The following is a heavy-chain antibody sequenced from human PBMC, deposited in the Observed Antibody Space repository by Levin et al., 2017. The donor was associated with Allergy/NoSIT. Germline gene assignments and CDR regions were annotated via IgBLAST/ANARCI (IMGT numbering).Heavy chain of an antibody. J-gene: IGHJ4*02. CDR3: ARGLFDF. CDR2: ISASGSPT. V-gene: IGHV3-48*04. CDR1: GFTFEIYG. Sequence: GGSLRLSCSVSGFTFEIYGMNWVRQAPGKRLEWVSHISASGSPTYYADPVRGRFTISRDNAKQSLYLQMTSLRVGDTAVYYCARGLFDFWGQGALVTVSS. D-gene: IGHD5-12*01.